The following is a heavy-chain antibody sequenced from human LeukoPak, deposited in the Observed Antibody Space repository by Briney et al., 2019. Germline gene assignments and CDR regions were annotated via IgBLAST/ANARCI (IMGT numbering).Heavy chain of an antibody. CDR2: IYHSGST. CDR3: ATGGIAAAGFDY. CDR1: GGSISSGGYY. V-gene: IGHV4-30-2*01. Sequence: SQTLSLTCTVSGGSISSGGYYWSWIRQPPGKGLEWIGYIYHSGSTYYNPSLKSRVTISVDRSKNQFSLKLSSVTAADTAVYYCATGGIAAAGFDYWGQGTLVTVSS. J-gene: IGHJ4*02. D-gene: IGHD6-13*01.